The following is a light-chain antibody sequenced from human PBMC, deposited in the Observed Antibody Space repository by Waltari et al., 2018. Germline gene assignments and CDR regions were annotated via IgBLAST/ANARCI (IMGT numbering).Light chain of an antibody. CDR3: CSYAGRSTWV. V-gene: IGLV2-23*02. CDR1: SSDVGRYNF. J-gene: IGLJ3*02. CDR2: EVN. Sequence: QSALTQPASVSGSPGQSITISCTGTSSDVGRYNFFSWYQQHPGKAPQLIIYEVNKRPSGVSNRLSGSKSGNTASLTISGLQAEDESDYYCCSYAGRSTWVFGGGTKVTVL.